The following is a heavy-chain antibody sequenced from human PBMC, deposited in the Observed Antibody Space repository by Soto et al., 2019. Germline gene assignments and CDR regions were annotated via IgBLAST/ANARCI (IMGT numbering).Heavy chain of an antibody. J-gene: IGHJ4*02. V-gene: IGHV3-30*18. CDR2: ISYDGSNK. Sequence: QVQLVESGGGVVQPGRSLRLSCAASGFTFSSYGMHWVRQAPGKGLEWVAVISYDGSNKYYADSVKGRFTISRDNSKNTLYLQMTSLRAEDTAVYYCAKERSSYGYGSPFDYWGQGTLVTVSS. D-gene: IGHD5-18*01. CDR3: AKERSSYGYGSPFDY. CDR1: GFTFSSYG.